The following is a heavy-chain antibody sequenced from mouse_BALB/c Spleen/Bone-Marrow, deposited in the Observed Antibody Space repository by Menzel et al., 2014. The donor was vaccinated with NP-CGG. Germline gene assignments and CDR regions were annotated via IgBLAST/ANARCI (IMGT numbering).Heavy chain of an antibody. CDR2: ISSGGSNT. CDR1: GFTFSSYG. Sequence: EVKVVESGGDLVKPGGSLKLSCAASGFTFSSYGMSWGRQTPDKRLEWVATISSGGSNTYYPDSVKGRFTISRGNAKNTLYLQMSSLKSEDTAMYYCARHQRYYAMDYWGQGTSVTVSS. J-gene: IGHJ4*01. V-gene: IGHV5-6*01. CDR3: ARHQRYYAMDY.